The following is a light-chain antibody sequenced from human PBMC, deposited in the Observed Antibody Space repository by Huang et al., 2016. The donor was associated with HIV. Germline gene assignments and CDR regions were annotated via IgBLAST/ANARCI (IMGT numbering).Light chain of an antibody. CDR1: QSISADY. CDR3: QQYAGSPWT. V-gene: IGKV3-20*01. J-gene: IGKJ1*01. CDR2: AAS. Sequence: EIVLTQSPGTLSLSPGERATLSCRASQSISADYLAWYQPKPGQAPRLLIYAASSTATGIPDRFSGSGSGTDFTLTIYRLEPEDFAVYFCQQYAGSPWTFGQGTKVEIK.